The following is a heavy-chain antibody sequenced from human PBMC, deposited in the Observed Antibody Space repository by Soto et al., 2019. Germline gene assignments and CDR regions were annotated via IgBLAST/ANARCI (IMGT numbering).Heavy chain of an antibody. CDR1: GGSFSGYY. J-gene: IGHJ4*02. CDR3: ARGPPYYDILTGPGPYYFDY. D-gene: IGHD3-9*01. CDR2: INHSGST. V-gene: IGHV4-34*01. Sequence: QVQLQQWGAGLLKPSETLSLTCAVYGGSFSGYYWSWIRQPPGKGLEWIGEINHSGSTNYNPSLKIRVTISVDTSKNQFSLKLSSVTAADTAVYYCARGPPYYDILTGPGPYYFDYWGQGTLVTVSS.